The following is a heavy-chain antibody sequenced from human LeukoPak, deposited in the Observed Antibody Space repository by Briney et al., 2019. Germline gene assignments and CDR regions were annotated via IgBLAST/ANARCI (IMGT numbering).Heavy chain of an antibody. D-gene: IGHD2/OR15-2a*01. V-gene: IGHV4-34*01. CDR1: GGSFSGYY. CDR2: INHSGST. CDR3: ARSGFYGSHPFDY. J-gene: IGHJ4*02. Sequence: SETLSLTCAVYGGSFSGYYWSWIRQPPGKGLEWIGEINHSGSTNYSPSLKSRVAISIDTSKNQFSLKLNSVTAADTAVYYCARSGFYGSHPFDYWGQGSLVTVSS.